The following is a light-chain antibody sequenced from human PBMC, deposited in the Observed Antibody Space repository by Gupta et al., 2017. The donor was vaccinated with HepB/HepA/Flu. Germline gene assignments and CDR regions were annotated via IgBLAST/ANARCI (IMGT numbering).Light chain of an antibody. V-gene: IGLV2-11*01. CDR1: NSDVGGYNY. CDR2: DVS. CDR3: CSYAGSYTYVV. J-gene: IGLJ2*01. Sequence: QSALTHPRSVSGSPGQSVTISCTGTNSDVGGYNYVSWYQQHPGKAPKLMIYDVSKRPSGVPDRFSGSKSGNTASLTISGLQAEDEADYYCCSYAGSYTYVVFGGGTKLTVL.